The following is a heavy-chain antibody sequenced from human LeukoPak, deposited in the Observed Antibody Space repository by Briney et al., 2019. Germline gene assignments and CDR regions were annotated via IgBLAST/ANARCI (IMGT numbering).Heavy chain of an antibody. V-gene: IGHV4-59*01. Sequence: SETLSLTCTVSGGSISSYYWSWIRQPPGKGLEWIGYIYYSGSTNYNLSLKSRVTISVDTSKNQFSLKLSSVTAADTAVYYCARELPGFDPWGQGTLVTVSS. CDR2: IYYSGST. D-gene: IGHD2-15*01. J-gene: IGHJ5*02. CDR3: ARELPGFDP. CDR1: GGSISSYY.